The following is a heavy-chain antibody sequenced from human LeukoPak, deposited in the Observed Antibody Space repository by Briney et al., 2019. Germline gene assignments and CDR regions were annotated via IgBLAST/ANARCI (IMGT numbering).Heavy chain of an antibody. Sequence: GGSLRLSCAASGFTFSSYSMNWVRQAPGRGLEWVAFIRYDGSDEYYADSVKGRFTISRDNSKNTLYLQMNSLRAEDTAVYHCAKTTYCGGDCYSWYFDYWGQGTLVTVSS. V-gene: IGHV3-30*02. CDR1: GFTFSSYS. D-gene: IGHD2-21*02. CDR3: AKTTYCGGDCYSWYFDY. CDR2: IRYDGSDE. J-gene: IGHJ4*02.